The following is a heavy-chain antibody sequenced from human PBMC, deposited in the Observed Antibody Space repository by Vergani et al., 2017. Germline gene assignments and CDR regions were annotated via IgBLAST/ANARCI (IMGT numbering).Heavy chain of an antibody. V-gene: IGHV1-46*03. D-gene: IGHD3-22*01. CDR3: ARVVGSKDSSGYYFGY. Sequence: QVQLVQSGAEVKKPGASVKVSCKASGYTFTSYYMHWVRQAPGQGLEWMGIINPSGGSTSYAQKFQGRVTMTRDTSTSTVYMELSSLRSEDTAVYYCARVVGSKDSSGYYFGYWGQGTLVTVSS. CDR2: INPSGGST. CDR1: GYTFTSYY. J-gene: IGHJ4*02.